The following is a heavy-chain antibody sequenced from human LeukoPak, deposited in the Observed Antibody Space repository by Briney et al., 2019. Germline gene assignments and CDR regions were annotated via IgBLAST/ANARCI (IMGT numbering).Heavy chain of an antibody. D-gene: IGHD4-11*01. J-gene: IGHJ4*02. V-gene: IGHV4-34*01. Sequence: SETLSLTCAVYGGSFSGYYWSWIRQPPGKGLEWIGEINHSGSTNYNPSLKSRVAISVDKSKNQFSLKLSSVTAADTAVYYCARGTVRRVGLGRGDYFDYWGQGTLVTVSS. CDR3: ARGTVRRVGLGRGDYFDY. CDR2: INHSGST. CDR1: GGSFSGYY.